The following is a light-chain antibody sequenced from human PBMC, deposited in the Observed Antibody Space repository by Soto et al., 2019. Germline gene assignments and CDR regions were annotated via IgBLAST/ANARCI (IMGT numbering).Light chain of an antibody. Sequence: EIVLTPSPGTLSLSPGERATLSCRASQSVSSSSLAWYQQKPGQAPRLLIYGASSRATGIPDRFSGSVSGTDFTLTISRQEPEDLAVYYCQQYGSSPWTFGQGTKVEIK. CDR1: QSVSSSS. CDR3: QQYGSSPWT. J-gene: IGKJ1*01. V-gene: IGKV3-20*01. CDR2: GAS.